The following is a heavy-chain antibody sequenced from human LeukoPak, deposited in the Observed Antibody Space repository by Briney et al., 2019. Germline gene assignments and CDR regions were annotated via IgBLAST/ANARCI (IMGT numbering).Heavy chain of an antibody. Sequence: GESLKISCTGSGYSITSYWIGWVRQMPGKGLEWMGIIYPGDSDTRYSPSFQGQVTISADKSISTAYLQWSSLKASDTAMYYCARQRFPGYYDSSGYYYVDPWGQGTLVTVSS. J-gene: IGHJ5*02. CDR1: GYSITSYW. D-gene: IGHD3-22*01. CDR3: ARQRFPGYYDSSGYYYVDP. V-gene: IGHV5-51*01. CDR2: IYPGDSDT.